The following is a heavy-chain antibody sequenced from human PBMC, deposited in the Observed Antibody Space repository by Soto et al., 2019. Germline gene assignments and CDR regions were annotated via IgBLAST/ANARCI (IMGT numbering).Heavy chain of an antibody. D-gene: IGHD2-2*01. J-gene: IGHJ6*02. V-gene: IGHV3-30*18. CDR1: GFTFSGYG. Sequence: QVQLVESGGGVVQPGRSLRLSCAASGFTFSGYGMHWVRQAPGKGLEWVAVVSYDGSDKYYADSVKGRFTISRDNSKNTLYLQVNSLRTEDTAVYYCAKSVVSPPYYYYGMDVWGQVTTVTVSS. CDR2: VSYDGSDK. CDR3: AKSVVSPPYYYYGMDV.